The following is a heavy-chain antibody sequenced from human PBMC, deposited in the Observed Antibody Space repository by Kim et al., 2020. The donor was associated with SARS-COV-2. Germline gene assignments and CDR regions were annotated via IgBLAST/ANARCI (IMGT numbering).Heavy chain of an antibody. V-gene: IGHV3-23*01. CDR3: AKRESSGGVFYIDF. D-gene: IGHD2-8*02. Sequence: ADSVNGRFTIARDNSKNHLYLQMNNLRSEDTALYYCAKRESSGGVFYIDFWGQGTVVTVSS. J-gene: IGHJ4*02.